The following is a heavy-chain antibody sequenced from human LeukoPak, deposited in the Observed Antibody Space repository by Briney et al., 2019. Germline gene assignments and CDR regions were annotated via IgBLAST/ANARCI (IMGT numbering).Heavy chain of an antibody. J-gene: IGHJ6*04. D-gene: IGHD3-3*01. V-gene: IGHV4-34*01. CDR3: ARGSRIRGDITIFGVAPNPSPSDV. Sequence: SETLSLTCAVYGGSFSGYYWSWIRQPPGKGLEWIGEINHSGSTNYNPSLKSRVTISVDTSKNQFSLKLSSVTVADTAVYYCARGSRIRGDITIFGVAPNPSPSDVWGKGTTVTVSS. CDR2: INHSGST. CDR1: GGSFSGYY.